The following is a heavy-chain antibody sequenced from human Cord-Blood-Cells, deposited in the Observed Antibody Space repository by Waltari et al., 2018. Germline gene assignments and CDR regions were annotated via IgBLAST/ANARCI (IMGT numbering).Heavy chain of an antibody. CDR2: IYYSGST. J-gene: IGHJ4*02. D-gene: IGHD6-6*01. V-gene: IGHV4-39*01. Sequence: QLQLQESGPGLVKPSETLSLTCTVSGGSISSSSYYWGWIRQPPGKGLEWIGSIYYSGSTSYNPSLKSRGTISVDTSKNQFSLKLSSVTAADTAVYYCARAYSSSYYFDYWGQGTLVTVSS. CDR3: ARAYSSSYYFDY. CDR1: GGSISSSSYY.